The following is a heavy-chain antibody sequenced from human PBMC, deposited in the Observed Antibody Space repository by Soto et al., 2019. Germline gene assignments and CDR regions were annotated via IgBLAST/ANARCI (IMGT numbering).Heavy chain of an antibody. J-gene: IGHJ1*01. Sequence: PVGSLRLSCAASGFTFSSYGMHWVRQAPGKGLEWVAVIWYDGSNKYYADSVKGRFTISRDNSKNTLYLQMNSLRAEDTAVYYCARGKGNIAARYKGVFQHWGQGTLVTVSS. V-gene: IGHV3-33*01. CDR1: GFTFSSYG. D-gene: IGHD6-6*01. CDR3: ARGKGNIAARYKGVFQH. CDR2: IWYDGSNK.